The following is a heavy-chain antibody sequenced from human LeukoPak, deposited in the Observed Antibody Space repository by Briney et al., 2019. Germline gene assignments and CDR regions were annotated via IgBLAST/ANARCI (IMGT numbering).Heavy chain of an antibody. CDR2: IFYTGST. D-gene: IGHD5-24*01. Sequence: SETLSLTCTVSGGSISGYYWSWIRQPPGKGLEWIGFIFYTGSTNYNPSLKSRVTISVDTSKNQFSLRLRSVTAADTAVYSCARGGGYNTFDYWGQGTRVTVSS. V-gene: IGHV4-59*01. J-gene: IGHJ4*02. CDR3: ARGGGYNTFDY. CDR1: GGSISGYY.